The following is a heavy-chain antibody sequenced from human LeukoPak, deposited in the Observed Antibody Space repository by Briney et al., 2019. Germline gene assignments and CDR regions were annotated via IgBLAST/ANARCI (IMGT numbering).Heavy chain of an antibody. CDR2: IYSGGST. CDR3: ARVDYGDYGFDY. D-gene: IGHD4-17*01. V-gene: IGHV3-66*01. J-gene: IGHJ4*02. Sequence: GGSLRLSCAASGFTVSSNYMSWVRQAPAKGLEWVSVIYSGGSTYYADFVKGRFTISRDNSKNTLYLQMNSLRAEDTAVYYCARVDYGDYGFDYWGQGTLVTVSS. CDR1: GFTVSSNY.